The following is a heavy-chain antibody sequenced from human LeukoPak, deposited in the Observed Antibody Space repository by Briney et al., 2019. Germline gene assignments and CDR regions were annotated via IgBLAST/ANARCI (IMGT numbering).Heavy chain of an antibody. CDR3: ARDGAFDI. CDR2: IYSSGST. Sequence: SETLSLTCTVPGGSISNYYWSWIRQPPGKGLEWIGYIYSSGSTNYNPSLKSRVTISVDTSKNQFSLRLNSVTAADTAVYYCARDGAFDIWGQGTMVTVSS. J-gene: IGHJ3*02. V-gene: IGHV4-59*01. CDR1: GGSISNYY.